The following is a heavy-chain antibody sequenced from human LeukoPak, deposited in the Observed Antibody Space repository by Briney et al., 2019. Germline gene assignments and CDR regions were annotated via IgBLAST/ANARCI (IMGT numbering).Heavy chain of an antibody. Sequence: GGSLRLSCAASGFAFSSYIMNWVRRAPGKGLEWVSSITSRSSYIYYADSVKGRFTISRDNAKNTLYLQMNSLRAEDTALYYCARAPGGTMVLDYWGQGTLVTVSS. V-gene: IGHV3-21*06. CDR2: ITSRSSYI. CDR3: ARAPGGTMVLDY. CDR1: GFAFSSYI. D-gene: IGHD3-10*01. J-gene: IGHJ4*02.